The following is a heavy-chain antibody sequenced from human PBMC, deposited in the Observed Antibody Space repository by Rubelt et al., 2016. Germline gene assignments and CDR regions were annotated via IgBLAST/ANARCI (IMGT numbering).Heavy chain of an antibody. J-gene: IGHJ4*02. CDR1: GFTFSSYA. V-gene: IGHV3-23*04. CDR3: ARGFDKAYSISWSS. CDR2: ISGGGGTK. D-gene: IGHD6-13*01. Sequence: EVQLVESGGGLVQPGGSLRLSCAASGFTFSSYAMSWVRQAPGKGLECVSGISGGGGTKYYADPVKGRFTSSRDNSKNPLYLQMSSLRAEETAVYYCARGFDKAYSISWSSWGQGTLVTVSS.